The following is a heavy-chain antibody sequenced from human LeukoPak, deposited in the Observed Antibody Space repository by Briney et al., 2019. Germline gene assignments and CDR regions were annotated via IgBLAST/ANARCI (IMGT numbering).Heavy chain of an antibody. J-gene: IGHJ3*02. CDR3: ANYGRQWLVPDAFDI. D-gene: IGHD6-19*01. CDR1: GYTFTSYG. Sequence: ASVKVSCKASGYTFTSYGISWVRQAPGQGLEWMGWISAYNGNTNYAQKLQGRVTMTTDTSTSTAYMELRSLRSDDTAVYYCANYGRQWLVPDAFDIWGQGTMVTVSS. CDR2: ISAYNGNT. V-gene: IGHV1-18*04.